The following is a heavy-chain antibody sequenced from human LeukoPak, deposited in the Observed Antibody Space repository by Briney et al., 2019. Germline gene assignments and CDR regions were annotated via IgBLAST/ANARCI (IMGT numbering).Heavy chain of an antibody. CDR3: ARAIAVAGHQGGFDY. J-gene: IGHJ4*02. Sequence: KSSETLSLTCTVSGYSISSGYYWGWIRQPPGKGLEWIGSIYYSGSTYYNPSLKSRVTISVDTSKNQFSLKLSSVTAADTAVYYCARAIAVAGHQGGFDYWGQGTLVTVSS. D-gene: IGHD6-19*01. CDR2: IYYSGST. CDR1: GYSISSGYY. V-gene: IGHV4-38-2*02.